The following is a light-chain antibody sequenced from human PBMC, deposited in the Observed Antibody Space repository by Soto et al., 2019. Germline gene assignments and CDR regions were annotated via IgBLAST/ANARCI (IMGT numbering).Light chain of an antibody. CDR3: QHYNSYSEA. CDR1: QTISSW. CDR2: KAS. Sequence: VKMTQSPSTLSGTVGDRVTITCRASQTISSWLAWYQQKPGKAPKLLIYKASTLKSGVPSRFSGSGSGTEFTLTISSLQPDDFATYYCQHYNSYSEAFGQRTMVDVK. J-gene: IGKJ1*01. V-gene: IGKV1-5*03.